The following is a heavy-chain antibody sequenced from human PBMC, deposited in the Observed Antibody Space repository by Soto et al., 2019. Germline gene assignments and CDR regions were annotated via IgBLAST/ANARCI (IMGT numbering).Heavy chain of an antibody. CDR2: IWYDGSNK. J-gene: IGHJ3*02. CDR1: GFTFSSYG. V-gene: IGHV3-33*01. Sequence: GESLKISCAASGFTFSSYGMHWVRQAPGKGLEWVAVIWYDGSNKYYADSVKGRFTISRDNSKNTLYLQMNSLRAEDTAVYYCARPRGASSSWYQDAFDIWGQGTMVTVSS. D-gene: IGHD6-13*01. CDR3: ARPRGASSSWYQDAFDI.